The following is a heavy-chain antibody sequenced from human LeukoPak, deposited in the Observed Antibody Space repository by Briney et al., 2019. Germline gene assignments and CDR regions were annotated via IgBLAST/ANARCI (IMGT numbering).Heavy chain of an antibody. D-gene: IGHD2-15*01. CDR2: MNPNSGNT. CDR1: GYTFASYD. V-gene: IGHV1-8*01. J-gene: IGHJ4*02. Sequence: ASVKVSCKASGYTFASYDINWVRQATGQGLEWMGWMNPNSGNTGYAQKFQGRVTMTRNTSISTAYMELSSLRSEDTAVYYCARGRRYCSGGSCYSYWGQGTLVTVSS. CDR3: ARGRRYCSGGSCYSY.